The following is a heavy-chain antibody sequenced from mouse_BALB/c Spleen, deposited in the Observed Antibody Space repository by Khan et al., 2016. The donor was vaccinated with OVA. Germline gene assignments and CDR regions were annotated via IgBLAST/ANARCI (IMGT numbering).Heavy chain of an antibody. Sequence: QVQLKESGAELARPGASVKMSCKTSGYTFTTYTLHWVKQRPGRSLEWIGYINPSNDYTNYNQKFKDKSTLTADKSSSTAYMQLSSLTSEDSAVYYCARSGQLGLRGGSTYWGQGTLVTVSA. CDR1: GYTFTTYT. D-gene: IGHD3-2*01. CDR3: ARSGQLGLRGGSTY. CDR2: INPSNDYT. J-gene: IGHJ3*01. V-gene: IGHV1-4*01.